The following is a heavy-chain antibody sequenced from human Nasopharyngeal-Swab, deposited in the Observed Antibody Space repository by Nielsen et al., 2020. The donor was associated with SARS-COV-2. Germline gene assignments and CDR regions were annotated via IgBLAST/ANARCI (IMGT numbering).Heavy chain of an antibody. CDR3: ARVGICYNDWCGSYDS. Sequence: GGSLRLSCEASGFNLGDYYMDWVRQAPGKGLEWLGHSRVKANSYSAEYAASVTGRFTFSREESRNLLYLQMNSLTTEDTAVYYCARVGICYNDWCGSYDSWGQGTLVTVSS. CDR2: SRVKANSYSA. D-gene: IGHD3-9*01. CDR1: GFNLGDYY. V-gene: IGHV3-72*01. J-gene: IGHJ4*02.